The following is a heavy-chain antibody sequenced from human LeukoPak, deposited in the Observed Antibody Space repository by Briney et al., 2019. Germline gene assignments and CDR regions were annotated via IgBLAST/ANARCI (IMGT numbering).Heavy chain of an antibody. J-gene: IGHJ4*02. CDR2: IYTSGST. CDR3: ARRITIFGVVTRFDY. CDR1: GGSISSGSYY. D-gene: IGHD3-3*01. Sequence: SETLSLTCTVSGGSISSGSYYWTWIRQPAGKGLEWIGRIYTSGSTNYNPSLKSRVTMSVDTSKNQFSLKLSSVTAADTAVYYCARRITIFGVVTRFDYWGQGTLVTVSS. V-gene: IGHV4-61*02.